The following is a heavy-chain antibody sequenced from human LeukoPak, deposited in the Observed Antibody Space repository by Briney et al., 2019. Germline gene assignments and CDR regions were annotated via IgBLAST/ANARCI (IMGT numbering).Heavy chain of an antibody. V-gene: IGHV3-23*01. CDR3: ATLDIVVVPAAMQGAP. J-gene: IGHJ5*02. Sequence: GGSLRLSCAASGLTFSSYAMSWVRQAPGKGLEWVSAISGSGGSTYYADSVKGRFTTSRDNSKNTLYLQMNSLRAEDTAVYYCATLDIVVVPAAMQGAPWGQGTLVTVSS. CDR1: GLTFSSYA. D-gene: IGHD2-2*03. CDR2: ISGSGGST.